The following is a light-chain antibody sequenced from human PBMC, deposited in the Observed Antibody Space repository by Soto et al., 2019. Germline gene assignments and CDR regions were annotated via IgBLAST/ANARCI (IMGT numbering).Light chain of an antibody. J-gene: IGKJ4*01. V-gene: IGKV3-11*01. CDR1: QSVSRY. Sequence: EIVLTQSPGTLSLSPGERATLSCRASQSVSRYLAWYQQKPGQAPRLLIYDASRRATGIPARFSGSGSGTDFTLTISSLEPEDFAVYYCQQRYYFLTFGGGTKVEI. CDR3: QQRYYFLT. CDR2: DAS.